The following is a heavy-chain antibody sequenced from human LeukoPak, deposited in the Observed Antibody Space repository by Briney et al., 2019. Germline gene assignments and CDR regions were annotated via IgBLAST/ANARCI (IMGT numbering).Heavy chain of an antibody. CDR2: IYYSGST. V-gene: IGHV4-39*01. D-gene: IGHD6-19*01. J-gene: IGHJ4*02. Sequence: PSETLSLTCTVSGGSISSSSYYWGWIRQPPGKGLEWIGSIYYSGSTYYNPSLKSRVTISVDTSKNQFSLKLSSVTAADTVVYYCARLPLVRGAVAGIFDYWGQGTLVTVSS. CDR3: ARLPLVRGAVAGIFDY. CDR1: GGSISSSSYY.